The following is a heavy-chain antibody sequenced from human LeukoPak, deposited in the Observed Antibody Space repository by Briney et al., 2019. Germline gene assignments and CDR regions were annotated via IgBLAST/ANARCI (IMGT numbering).Heavy chain of an antibody. CDR1: GGSFSGYY. J-gene: IGHJ4*02. CDR3: AREAFTYYYGSGSENFDY. Sequence: PSETLSLTCAVYGGSFSGYYWSWIRQPPGKGLEWIGEINHSGSTNYNPSLKSRVTISVDTSKNQFSLKLSSVTAADTAVYYCAREAFTYYYGSGSENFDYWGQGTLVTVSS. D-gene: IGHD3-10*01. V-gene: IGHV4-34*01. CDR2: INHSGST.